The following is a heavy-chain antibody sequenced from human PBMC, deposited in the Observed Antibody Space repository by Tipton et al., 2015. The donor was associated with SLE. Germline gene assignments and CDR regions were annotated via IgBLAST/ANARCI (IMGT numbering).Heavy chain of an antibody. D-gene: IGHD6-6*01. J-gene: IGHJ4*02. V-gene: IGHV4-39*07. CDR1: GGSVSSGSYY. CDR2: IYYSGST. Sequence: TLSLTCTVSGGSVSSGSYYWSWIRQPPGKGLEWIGSIYYSGSTYYNPSLKSRVTISVDTSKNQFSLKLSSVTAADTAVYYCARVVEQLVGFDYWGQGTLVTVSS. CDR3: ARVVEQLVGFDY.